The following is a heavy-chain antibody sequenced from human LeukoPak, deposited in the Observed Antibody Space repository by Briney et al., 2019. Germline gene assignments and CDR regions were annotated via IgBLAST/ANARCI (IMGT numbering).Heavy chain of an antibody. V-gene: IGHV3-30*18. CDR1: GFTFSSYW. Sequence: GSLRLSCAASGFTFSSYWMSWVRQAPGKGLEWVAVISYDGSNKYYADSVKGRFTISRDNSKNTLYLQMNSLRAEDTAVYYCAKDDSGGYYYYWGQGTLVTVSS. CDR3: AKDDSGGYYYY. J-gene: IGHJ4*02. CDR2: ISYDGSNK. D-gene: IGHD3-22*01.